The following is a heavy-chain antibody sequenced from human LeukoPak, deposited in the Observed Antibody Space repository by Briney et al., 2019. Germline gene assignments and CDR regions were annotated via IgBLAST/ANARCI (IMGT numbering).Heavy chain of an antibody. CDR2: IDPDSGGT. V-gene: IGHV1-2*02. Sequence: ASVKVSCKASGYRFSDYYMHWVRQAPGQGLEWMGWIDPDSGGTNSAQQFQGRVTMTRDASISTAYMELSRLRSDDTAVFYCARGDSSPYYYFDYWGQGTLVTVSS. J-gene: IGHJ4*02. CDR1: GYRFSDYY. D-gene: IGHD3-22*01. CDR3: ARGDSSPYYYFDY.